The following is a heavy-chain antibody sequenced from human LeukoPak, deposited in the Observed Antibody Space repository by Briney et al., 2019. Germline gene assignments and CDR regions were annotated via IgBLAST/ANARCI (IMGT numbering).Heavy chain of an antibody. J-gene: IGHJ5*02. CDR2: ISGSGGST. D-gene: IGHD2-8*01. Sequence: QAGGSLRLSCAASGFTFSSYAMSWVCQAPGKGLEWVSAISGSGGSTYYADSMKGRFTISRDNSKNTLYLQMNSLRAEDTAVYYCAKYVRVYAIRNWFDPWGQGTLVTVSS. V-gene: IGHV3-23*01. CDR1: GFTFSSYA. CDR3: AKYVRVYAIRNWFDP.